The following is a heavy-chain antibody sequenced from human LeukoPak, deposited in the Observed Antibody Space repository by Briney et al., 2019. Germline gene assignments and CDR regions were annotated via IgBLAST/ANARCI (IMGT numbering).Heavy chain of an antibody. CDR1: GGSFSGYY. Sequence: SETLSLTCAVYGGSFSGYYWSWIRQPPGKGLEWIREINHSGSTNYNPSLKSRVTISVDTSKNQFSLKLSSVTAADTAVYYCARGQRASKSFDYWGQGTLVTVSS. CDR2: INHSGST. J-gene: IGHJ4*02. CDR3: ARGQRASKSFDY. D-gene: IGHD4-11*01. V-gene: IGHV4-34*01.